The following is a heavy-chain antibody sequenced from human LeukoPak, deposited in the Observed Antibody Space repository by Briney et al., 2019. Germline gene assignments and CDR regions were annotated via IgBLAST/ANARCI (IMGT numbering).Heavy chain of an antibody. CDR2: IYYNGNT. D-gene: IGHD5-18*01. Sequence: SETLSLTCAVSGRSISSYYWSWIRQPPGKGLEWIAYIYYNGNTNYNPSFKSRVTISVDTSKNQFSLKLSSVAAADTAIYYCARQPSATAAFDIWGQGTMVTVSS. CDR1: GRSISSYY. V-gene: IGHV4-59*08. J-gene: IGHJ3*02. CDR3: ARQPSATAAFDI.